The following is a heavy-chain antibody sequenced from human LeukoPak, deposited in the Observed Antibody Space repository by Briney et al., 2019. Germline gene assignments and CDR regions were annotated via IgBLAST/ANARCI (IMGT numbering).Heavy chain of an antibody. Sequence: ASVKVSCKASGYTFTGHYMHWVRQAPGQGLEWMGWINPNSGGTNYAQKFQGRVSMTGDTSISTSYMELSRLSPDDTAVYYCARVGSSGWDTFEQSPTWGQGTLVTVSS. J-gene: IGHJ5*02. CDR2: INPNSGGT. CDR3: ARVGSSGWDTFEQSPT. V-gene: IGHV1-2*02. D-gene: IGHD6-19*01. CDR1: GYTFTGHY.